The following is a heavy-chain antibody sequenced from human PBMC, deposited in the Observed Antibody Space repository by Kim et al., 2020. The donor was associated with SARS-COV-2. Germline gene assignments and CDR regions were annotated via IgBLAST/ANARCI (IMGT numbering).Heavy chain of an antibody. V-gene: IGHV1-46*01. CDR3: ARDRANGGNVFDY. CDR2: INPSGGST. Sequence: ASVKVSCKASGYIFTNYYVNWVRQAPGQGLEWMGIINPSGGSTTYAQKFQGRVTMTRDTSTSTVFMELSSLRSEDTAVYYCARDRANGGNVFDYWGQGTLVTVSS. D-gene: IGHD2-15*01. J-gene: IGHJ4*02. CDR1: GYIFTNYY.